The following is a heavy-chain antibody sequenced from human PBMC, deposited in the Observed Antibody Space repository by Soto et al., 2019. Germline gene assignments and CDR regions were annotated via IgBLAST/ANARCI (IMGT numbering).Heavy chain of an antibody. CDR1: GVSISSGGYS. Sequence: QLQLQETGSGLVEPSQTLSLTCVVSGVSISSGGYSWSWVRQPPGKGLERIGYVYHTGTTNDNPSGGSRVTIAADTSANHFCMRLSSVTAADTSLYECARGGYYRTGALDEWGQGTKVTVSS. CDR3: ARGGYYRTGALDE. V-gene: IGHV4-30-2*01. CDR2: VYHTGTT. J-gene: IGHJ3*01. D-gene: IGHD3-3*01.